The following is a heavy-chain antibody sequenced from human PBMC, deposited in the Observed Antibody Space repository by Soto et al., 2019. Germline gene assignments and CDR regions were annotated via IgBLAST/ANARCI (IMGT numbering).Heavy chain of an antibody. J-gene: IGHJ4*02. V-gene: IGHV3-64D*08. CDR2: ISSTGNST. CDR1: GFPVSSNA. CDR3: VEDLYTSSPSGSK. D-gene: IGHD3-10*01. Sequence: GSLRLSCSAPGFPVSSNAMHWVRQAPGKRLEFVSAISSTGNSTYYADSMKGRFTISRDNSKNSLYLQMNSLRTEDTAVYYCVEDLYTSSPSGSKWGQGTLVTVSS.